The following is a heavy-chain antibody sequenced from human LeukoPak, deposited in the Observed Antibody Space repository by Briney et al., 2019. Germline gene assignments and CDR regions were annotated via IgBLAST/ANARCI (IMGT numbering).Heavy chain of an antibody. CDR1: GFTLSSYS. V-gene: IGHV3-48*01. D-gene: IGHD3-3*01. Sequence: GGSLRLSCAASGFTLSSYSMNWVRQAPGKGLEWVSYISSSSSTIYYADSVKGRFTISRDNAKNSLYLQMNSLRAEDTAVYYCARETPYLEWLSDAFDIWGQGTMVTVSS. CDR3: ARETPYLEWLSDAFDI. J-gene: IGHJ3*02. CDR2: ISSSSSTI.